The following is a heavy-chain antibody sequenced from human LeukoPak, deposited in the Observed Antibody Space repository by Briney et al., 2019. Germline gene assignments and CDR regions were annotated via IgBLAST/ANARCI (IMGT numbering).Heavy chain of an antibody. CDR3: ARGYFDGGNWFDP. Sequence: SQTLSLTCTVSGGSISSGGYYWTWIRQHPGKGLEWIGYIYYSASTYYNPSLKSRVTISVDTSKNQFSLKLSSVTAADTAVYYCARGYFDGGNWFDPWGQGTLVTVSS. J-gene: IGHJ5*02. D-gene: IGHD3-9*01. V-gene: IGHV4-31*03. CDR2: IYYSAST. CDR1: GGSISSGGYY.